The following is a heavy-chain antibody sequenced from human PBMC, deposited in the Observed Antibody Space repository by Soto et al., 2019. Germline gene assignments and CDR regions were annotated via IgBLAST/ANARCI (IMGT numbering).Heavy chain of an antibody. CDR3: ARSPRGSGSNWFDP. J-gene: IGHJ5*02. CDR2: ISGSGGST. Sequence: EVQVLESGGGLVQPGGSLRLTCAASGFTFSSYAMSWVHQAPGKGLEWVSTISGSGGSTYYADSVKGRFTISRDNSKNTVHLQMNSLRADDTAVYYCARSPRGSGSNWFDPWGQGTLVTVSS. CDR1: GFTFSSYA. V-gene: IGHV3-23*01. D-gene: IGHD3-22*01.